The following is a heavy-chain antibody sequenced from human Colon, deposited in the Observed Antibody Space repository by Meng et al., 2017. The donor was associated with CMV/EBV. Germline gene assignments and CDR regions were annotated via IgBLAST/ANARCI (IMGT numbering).Heavy chain of an antibody. V-gene: IGHV1-2*02. CDR1: GYTFTGFY. D-gene: IGHD3-3*01. CDR2: INPKSGDT. Sequence: VQLVQSGAEVKKPGAPVKVSCKASGYTFTGFYIQWVRQAPGQGLEWMGWINPKSGDTIYEQKFQGRVTMTRDTSISTVYMDLNSLRSDDTAVYFCARDLWSGSSDYFDYWGQGTLVTVSS. CDR3: ARDLWSGSSDYFDY. J-gene: IGHJ4*02.